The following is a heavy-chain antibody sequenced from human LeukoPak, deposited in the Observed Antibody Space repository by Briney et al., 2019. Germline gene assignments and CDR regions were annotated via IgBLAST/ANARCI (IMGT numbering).Heavy chain of an antibody. Sequence: GGSLRLSCAASGFTFSSYGMHWVRQAPGKGLEWVAFIRYDGSNKYYADSVKGRFTISRDNAKNSLYLQMNSLRAEGTAVYYCARDVHLDTIFFDYWGQGTLVTVS. V-gene: IGHV3-30*02. CDR1: GFTFSSYG. D-gene: IGHD3-9*01. J-gene: IGHJ4*02. CDR2: IRYDGSNK. CDR3: ARDVHLDTIFFDY.